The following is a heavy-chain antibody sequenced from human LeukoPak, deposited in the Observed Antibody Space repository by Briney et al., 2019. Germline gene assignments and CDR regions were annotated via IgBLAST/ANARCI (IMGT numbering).Heavy chain of an antibody. Sequence: PGGSLRLSCAASGFTFGNYGMHWVRQAPGKGLEWVAVIWYDGSNKYYGVPVKGRFTISRDNSKNTLYLQMNRLRAEDTAVYYCARGSLGTIAVAGTLDYWGQGILVTVSS. D-gene: IGHD6-19*01. CDR3: ARGSLGTIAVAGTLDY. V-gene: IGHV3-33*01. J-gene: IGHJ4*02. CDR2: IWYDGSNK. CDR1: GFTFGNYG.